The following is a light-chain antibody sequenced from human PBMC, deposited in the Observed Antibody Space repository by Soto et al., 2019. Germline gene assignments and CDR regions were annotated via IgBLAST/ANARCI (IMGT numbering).Light chain of an antibody. CDR3: CSFSGSLSSYV. Sequence: QSALTQPHSVSGSPGQSVAISCTGTSSDVGGYSYVSWYLQHPGKAPKLMIYDVTKRPSGVPDRFSGSKSANTASLTISGLQAEDEGDYYCCSFSGSLSSYVFGTGTKVTVL. CDR2: DVT. CDR1: SSDVGGYSY. J-gene: IGLJ1*01. V-gene: IGLV2-11*01.